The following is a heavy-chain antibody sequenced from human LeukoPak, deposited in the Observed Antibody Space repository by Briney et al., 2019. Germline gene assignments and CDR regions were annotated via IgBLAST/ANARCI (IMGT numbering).Heavy chain of an antibody. V-gene: IGHV1-2*02. CDR1: GYTFTGYY. Sequence: ASVKVSCKASGYTFTGYYMHWVRQAPGQGLEWMGWINPNSGGTNYAQQFQGRVTMTRDTSISTAYMELSRLRSDDTAVYYCARAFAARPHAFDIWGQGTMVTVSS. J-gene: IGHJ3*02. CDR3: ARAFAARPHAFDI. CDR2: INPNSGGT. D-gene: IGHD6-6*01.